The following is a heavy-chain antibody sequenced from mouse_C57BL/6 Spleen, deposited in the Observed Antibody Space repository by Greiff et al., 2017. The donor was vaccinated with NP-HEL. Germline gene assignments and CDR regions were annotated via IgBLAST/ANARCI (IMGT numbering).Heavy chain of an antibody. D-gene: IGHD2-3*01. Sequence: EVMLVESGGGLVKPGGSLKLSCAASGFTFSSYAMSWVRQTPEKRLEWVATISDGGSYTYYPDNVKGRFTISRDNAKNNLYLQMSHLKSEDTAMYYCERDDGSFAYWGQGTLVTVTA. CDR2: ISDGGSYT. V-gene: IGHV5-4*01. J-gene: IGHJ3*01. CDR1: GFTFSSYA. CDR3: ERDDGSFAY.